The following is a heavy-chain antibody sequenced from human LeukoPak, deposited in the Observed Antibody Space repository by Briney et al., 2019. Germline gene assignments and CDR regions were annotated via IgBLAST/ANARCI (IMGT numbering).Heavy chain of an antibody. J-gene: IGHJ4*02. D-gene: IGHD2-8*02. V-gene: IGHV3-48*03. CDR3: ARLFGGVTTFDY. CDR1: GFTFSSYE. CDR2: ISSSGSTI. Sequence: GGSLRLSCAASGFTFSSYEMNWVRQAPGKGLEWVSYISSSGSTIYYADSVKGRFTISRDNAKNSLYLQMNSLRAEDTAVYYCARLFGGVTTFDYCGLGALVTVSS.